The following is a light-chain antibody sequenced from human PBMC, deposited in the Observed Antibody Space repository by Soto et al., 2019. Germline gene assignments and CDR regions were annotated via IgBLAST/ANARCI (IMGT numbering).Light chain of an antibody. Sequence: DIVMTQSPDSLAVSLGERVTINCKSSLSGFHPTNKKNYLAWFQQKPGQPPELLIHWASTRESGVPDRFSGSGSGADFTLTISSLQAEDVAVYFCHQHYTTPYTFGQGTKVEIK. CDR2: WAS. CDR3: HQHYTTPYT. CDR1: LSGFHPTNKKNY. V-gene: IGKV4-1*01. J-gene: IGKJ1*01.